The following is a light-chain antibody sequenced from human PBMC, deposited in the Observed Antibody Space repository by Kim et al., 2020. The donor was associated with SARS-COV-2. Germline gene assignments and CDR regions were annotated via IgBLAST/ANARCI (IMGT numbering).Light chain of an antibody. Sequence: QSALTQPASVSGSPGQSITISCTGTSSDVGAYNYVSWYQQHPGKAPRFMIYDVSKRPSGVSNRFSGSKSGNTASLTISGLQAEDEADYYCSSFTSSTTWVFGGGTQLTVL. CDR3: SSFTSSTTWV. J-gene: IGLJ3*02. CDR2: DVS. CDR1: SSDVGAYNY. V-gene: IGLV2-14*03.